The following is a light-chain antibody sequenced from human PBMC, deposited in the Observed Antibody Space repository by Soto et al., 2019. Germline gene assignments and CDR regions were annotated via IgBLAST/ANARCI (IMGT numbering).Light chain of an antibody. Sequence: TKSEPKMTVSPGNIATLGCRASQSVSSYLAWYQQKPGKAPRLLIYAASTWATGIPSRFSGSGSGTEFALTISCLQSEDFAVYYCQQSCRSPWTFGQGTKVDIK. J-gene: IGKJ1*01. CDR2: AAS. V-gene: IGKV3-15*01. CDR1: QSVSSY. CDR3: QQSCRSPWT.